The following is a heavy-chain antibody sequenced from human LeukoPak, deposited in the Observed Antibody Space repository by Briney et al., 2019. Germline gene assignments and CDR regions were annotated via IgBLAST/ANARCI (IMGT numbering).Heavy chain of an antibody. CDR3: ARGMRVGATIDC. CDR2: INSDGSST. D-gene: IGHD1-26*01. J-gene: IGHJ4*02. V-gene: IGHV3-74*01. CDR1: GFTFSSYW. Sequence: GGSLRLSCAASGFTFSSYWMHWVRQAPGKGLVWVSRINSDGSSTSYADSVKGRLTISRDNVKNTLYLQMSSLRVEDTDVYYCARGMRVGATIDCWGQGTLVTVSS.